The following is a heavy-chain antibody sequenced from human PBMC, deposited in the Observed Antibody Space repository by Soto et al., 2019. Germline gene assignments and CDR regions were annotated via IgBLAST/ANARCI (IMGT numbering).Heavy chain of an antibody. V-gene: IGHV1-8*01. CDR3: ARMASFGSLNWFDP. CDR2: MNPGSGDT. Sequence: ASVKVSCKSYGYIFNHNDVSWLLQATGQGLEWMGWMNPGSGDTGYAQKFQGRVTMTRDISIATAYMELSSLRADDTAIYYCARMASFGSLNWFDPWGQGTLVTVSS. CDR1: GYIFNHND. J-gene: IGHJ5*02. D-gene: IGHD5-18*01.